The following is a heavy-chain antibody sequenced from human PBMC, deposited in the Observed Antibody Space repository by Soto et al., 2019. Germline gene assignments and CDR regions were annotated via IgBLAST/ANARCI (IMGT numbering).Heavy chain of an antibody. CDR3: ARGFTGYSSGWYGKEDAFDI. Sequence: VASVKVSCKASGYTFTSYDINWVRQATGQGLEWMGWMNPNSGNTGYAQKFQGRVTMTRNTSISTAYMELSSLRSEDTAVYYCARGFTGYSSGWYGKEDAFDIWGQGTMVTVSS. V-gene: IGHV1-8*01. CDR1: GYTFTSYD. J-gene: IGHJ3*02. D-gene: IGHD6-19*01. CDR2: MNPNSGNT.